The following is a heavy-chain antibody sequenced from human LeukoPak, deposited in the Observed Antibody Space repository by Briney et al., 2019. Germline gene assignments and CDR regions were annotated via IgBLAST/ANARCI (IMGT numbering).Heavy chain of an antibody. CDR2: IKQDGSEK. V-gene: IGHV3-7*01. CDR1: GFTFSSYW. Sequence: VGSLRLSCAASGFTFSSYWMSWVRQAPGKGLEWVANIKQDGSEKYYVDSVKGRFTISRDNAKNSLYLQMNSLRAEDTAVYYCARARSGYYPSYDYWGQGTLVTVSS. CDR3: ARARSGYYPSYDY. D-gene: IGHD3-22*01. J-gene: IGHJ4*02.